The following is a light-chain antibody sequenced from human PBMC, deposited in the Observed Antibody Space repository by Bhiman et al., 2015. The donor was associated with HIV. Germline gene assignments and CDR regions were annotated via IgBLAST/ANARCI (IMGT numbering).Light chain of an antibody. V-gene: IGLV2-14*03. CDR2: DVT. CDR1: GSDVGGYNH. J-gene: IGLJ3*02. CDR3: SSYTSSTLWM. Sequence: QSALTQPASVSGSPGQSITISCTGTGSDVGGYNHVSWYQQHPGKAPKLMIYDVTNRPSGVSNRFSGSKSGNTASLTISGLQAEDEADYYCSSYTSSTLWMFGGGTKLTVL.